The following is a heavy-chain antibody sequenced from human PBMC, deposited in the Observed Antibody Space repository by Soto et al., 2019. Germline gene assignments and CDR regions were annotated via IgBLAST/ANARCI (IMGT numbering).Heavy chain of an antibody. Sequence: QVQLVESGGGVVQPGRSLRLSCAASGFTFSSYGMHWVRQAPGKGLEWVAVISYDGSNKYYADSVKGRFTISRDNSKNTLYLQMNSLRAEDTAVYYCAKDLHHSGRFLECDYWGQGTLVTVSS. V-gene: IGHV3-30*18. CDR1: GFTFSSYG. J-gene: IGHJ4*02. CDR2: ISYDGSNK. D-gene: IGHD3-3*01. CDR3: AKDLHHSGRFLECDY.